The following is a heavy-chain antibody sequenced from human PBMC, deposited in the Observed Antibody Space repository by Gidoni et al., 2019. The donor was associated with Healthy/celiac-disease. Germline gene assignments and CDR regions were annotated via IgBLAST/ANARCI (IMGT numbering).Heavy chain of an antibody. D-gene: IGHD3-22*01. J-gene: IGHJ4*02. Sequence: QVQLVESGGGVVQPGRSLRLSCAASGFPVSSYGMHWVRQAPGKGLGWVAVISYDGSNKYYADSVKGRFTISRDNSKNTLYLQMNSLRAEDTAVYYCAKDYYDSSGYYSVPGDYWGQGTLVTVSS. V-gene: IGHV3-30*18. CDR1: GFPVSSYG. CDR2: ISYDGSNK. CDR3: AKDYYDSSGYYSVPGDY.